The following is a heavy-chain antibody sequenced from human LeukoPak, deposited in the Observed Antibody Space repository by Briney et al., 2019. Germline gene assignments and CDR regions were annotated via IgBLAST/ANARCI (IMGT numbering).Heavy chain of an antibody. Sequence: PGGSLRLSCAASGFTFSSYNMNWVRQAPGKGLEWVAVISYDGSNKYYADSVKGRFTISRDNSKNTLYLQMNSLRAEDTAVYYCARVVAGHDAFDIWGQGTMVTVSS. V-gene: IGHV3-30-3*01. CDR2: ISYDGSNK. CDR3: ARVVAGHDAFDI. D-gene: IGHD2-15*01. J-gene: IGHJ3*02. CDR1: GFTFSSYN.